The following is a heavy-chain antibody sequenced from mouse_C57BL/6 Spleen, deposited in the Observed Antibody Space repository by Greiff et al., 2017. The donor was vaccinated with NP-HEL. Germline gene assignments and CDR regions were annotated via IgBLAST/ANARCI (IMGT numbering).Heavy chain of an antibody. CDR3: ARRHYDGYFYYYFDY. V-gene: IGHV5-17*01. J-gene: IGHJ2*01. CDR1: GFTFSDYG. D-gene: IGHD2-3*01. Sequence: EVQGVESGGGLVKPGGSLKLSCAASGFTFSDYGMHWVRQAPEKGLEWVAYISSGSSTIYYADTVKGRFTISRDNAKNTLFLQMTSLRSEDTAMYYCARRHYDGYFYYYFDYWGQGTTLTVSS. CDR2: ISSGSSTI.